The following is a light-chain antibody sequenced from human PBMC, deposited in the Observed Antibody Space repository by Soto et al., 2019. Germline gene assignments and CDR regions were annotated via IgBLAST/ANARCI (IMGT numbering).Light chain of an antibody. CDR3: QQYNNSPEYT. J-gene: IGKJ2*01. Sequence: EIVLTQSPGTLSLSPGERATLSCRASQSVSSRYLAWYQQKPGQAPRLLIYGASNRGTGIPDRFSGSGSGTDFTLTISRLEPEDFALYFCQQYNNSPEYTFGQGTKLEIK. V-gene: IGKV3-20*01. CDR1: QSVSSRY. CDR2: GAS.